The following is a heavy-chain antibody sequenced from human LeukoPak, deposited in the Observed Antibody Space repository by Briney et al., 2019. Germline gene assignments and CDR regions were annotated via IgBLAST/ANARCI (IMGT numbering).Heavy chain of an antibody. J-gene: IGHJ4*02. CDR3: AKGVSGYSSSRIPDY. CDR2: ISWNSGSI. Sequence: SGGSLRLSCAASGFTFDDYAMYWVRQAPGKGLEWVSGISWNSGSIGYADSVKGRFTISRDNAKNSLYLQMNSLRAEDTALYYCAKGVSGYSSSRIPDYWGQGTLVTVSS. CDR1: GFTFDDYA. V-gene: IGHV3-9*01. D-gene: IGHD5-18*01.